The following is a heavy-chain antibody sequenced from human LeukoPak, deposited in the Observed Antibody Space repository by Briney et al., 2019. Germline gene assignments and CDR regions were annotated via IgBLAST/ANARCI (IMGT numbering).Heavy chain of an antibody. V-gene: IGHV3-30*18. D-gene: IGHD6-13*01. CDR3: AKRGHYSINWYHYFDY. Sequence: GGSLRLSCAASGITFTTYGLHWVRQAPGKGLEWVAAIASNGGSEYYADSVKGRFTISRDNSKNTLFLQMNSLRPDDTAMYYCAKRGHYSINWYHYFDYWGQGTLVTVSS. CDR1: GITFTTYG. CDR2: IASNGGSE. J-gene: IGHJ4*02.